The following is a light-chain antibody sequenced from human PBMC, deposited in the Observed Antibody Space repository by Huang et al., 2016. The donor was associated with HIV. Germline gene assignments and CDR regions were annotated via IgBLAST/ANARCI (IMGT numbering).Light chain of an antibody. CDR3: QQLNSYPLT. CDR1: QSINHY. Sequence: IQLTQSPSSLSASVGDRITITCRASQSINHYFTWYQQKPGKAPKFLIYGASTLDTWVPSRFSGSGSGTDVTLTISVLQPEDFATYYCQQLNSYPLTCGGGTKVEIK. J-gene: IGKJ4*01. V-gene: IGKV1-9*01. CDR2: GAS.